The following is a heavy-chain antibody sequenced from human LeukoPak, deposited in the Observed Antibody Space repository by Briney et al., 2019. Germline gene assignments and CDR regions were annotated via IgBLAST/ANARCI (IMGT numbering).Heavy chain of an antibody. Sequence: GGSLRLSCAASGFTFSSFAMSWVRQAPGKGLEWVSTISSSGSGTYYADSVKGRFTISRDNSKNTLYLQMNSLRAEDTAVYYCARAYISSSSGYFQYWGQGTLVTVSS. J-gene: IGHJ1*01. CDR1: GFTFSSFA. CDR2: ISSSGSGT. CDR3: ARAYISSSSGYFQY. D-gene: IGHD6-6*01. V-gene: IGHV3-23*01.